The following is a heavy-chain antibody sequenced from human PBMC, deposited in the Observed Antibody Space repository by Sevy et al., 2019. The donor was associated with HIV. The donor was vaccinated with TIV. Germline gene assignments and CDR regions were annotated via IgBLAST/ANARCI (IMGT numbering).Heavy chain of an antibody. D-gene: IGHD3-10*01. CDR3: WREGGLRGGIGLFPN. CDR2: ITWSGDYA. Sequence: GGSLRLSCAASGFTFDDYGMGWVRQVPGRGLEWISGITWSGDYANYGDSVKGRFTISRDHAKNSLYLQMDSLTAEDNALYYCWREGGLRGGIGLFPNWGQGTLVTVSS. V-gene: IGHV3-20*04. CDR1: GFTFDDYG. J-gene: IGHJ4*02.